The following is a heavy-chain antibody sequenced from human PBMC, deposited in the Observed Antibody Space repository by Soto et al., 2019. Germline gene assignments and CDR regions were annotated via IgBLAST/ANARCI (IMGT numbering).Heavy chain of an antibody. J-gene: IGHJ3*02. D-gene: IGHD4-17*01. CDR2: IYYSGST. CDR1: GGSISSSSYY. CDR3: ARRRHLDYGGNSDGWAFDI. V-gene: IGHV4-39*01. Sequence: QLQLQESGPGLVKPSETLSLTCTVSGGSISSSSYYWGWIRQPPGKGLEWIGSIYYSGSTYYNPSLKSRVTISVDTSKNQFSLKLSSVTAADTAVYYCARRRHLDYGGNSDGWAFDIWGQGTMVTVSS.